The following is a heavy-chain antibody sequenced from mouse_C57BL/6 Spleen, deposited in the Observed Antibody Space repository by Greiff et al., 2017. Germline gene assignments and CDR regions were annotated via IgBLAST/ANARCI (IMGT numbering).Heavy chain of an antibody. CDR3: ARGELYAMDY. CDR2: INPSNGGT. J-gene: IGHJ4*01. Sequence: QVQLQQPGPELVKPGASVKLSCKASGYTFTRYCMHWVKQRPGQGLEWIGNINPSNGGTNYNEKFKSKATLTVDKSSSTSYMQLSSLTSEDSAVYYCARGELYAMDYWGQGTSVTVSS. V-gene: IGHV1-53*01. CDR1: GYTFTRYC.